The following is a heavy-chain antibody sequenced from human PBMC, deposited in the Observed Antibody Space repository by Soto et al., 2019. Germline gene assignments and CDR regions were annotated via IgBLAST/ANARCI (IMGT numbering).Heavy chain of an antibody. CDR1: GITFSSNG. V-gene: IGHV3-23*01. J-gene: IGHJ4*02. Sequence: GGSLRLSCAVSGITFSSNGMWWVRQAPGTGLEWVSAISGSSDIIYYADSVKGRFIISRDNSKNTLYLQMNSLRAEDTAVYYCARSAHSFDSSGDGAGDGYWGQGTLVTVSS. CDR2: ISGSSDII. CDR3: ARSAHSFDSSGDGAGDGY. D-gene: IGHD3-22*01.